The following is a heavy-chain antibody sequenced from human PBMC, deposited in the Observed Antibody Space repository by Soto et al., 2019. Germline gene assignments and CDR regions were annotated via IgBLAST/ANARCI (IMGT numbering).Heavy chain of an antibody. CDR3: ASLTYYDILTGPSSYYYYMDV. CDR1: SGSISSSNW. J-gene: IGHJ6*03. Sequence: SETLSLTCAVSSGSISSSNWWSWVRQPPGKGLEWIGEIYHSGSTNHNPSLKSRVTISVDKSKNQFSLKLSSVTAADTAVYYCASLTYYDILTGPSSYYYYMDVWGKGTTVTVSS. V-gene: IGHV4-4*02. CDR2: IYHSGST. D-gene: IGHD3-9*01.